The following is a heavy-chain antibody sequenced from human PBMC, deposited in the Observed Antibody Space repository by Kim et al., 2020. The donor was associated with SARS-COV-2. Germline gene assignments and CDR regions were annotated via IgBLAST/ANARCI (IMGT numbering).Heavy chain of an antibody. D-gene: IGHD2-15*01. V-gene: IGHV3-15*01. J-gene: IGHJ4*02. CDR3: TADVPGRGAGGFEY. Sequence: AEPVEGRFTISRDDSKNMISLQMNSRKSEDTDVYYCTADVPGRGAGGFEYWGRGTLVTVSS.